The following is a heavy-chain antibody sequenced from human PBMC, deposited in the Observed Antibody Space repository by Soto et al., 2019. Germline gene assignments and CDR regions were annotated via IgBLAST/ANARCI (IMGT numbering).Heavy chain of an antibody. V-gene: IGHV4-59*08. J-gene: IGHJ4*02. CDR2: ISYTGST. D-gene: IGHD2-15*01. CDR1: GESICNYY. Sequence: PSETLSLTCTVSGESICNYYGGGVRKPTGKGLEWIGYISYTGSTTYNPSLKSRVTISVDTSKNQFSLKLSSVTAADTAVYYRARLPSYCSGGSCYSRSFDYWGQGTLVTVSS. CDR3: ARLPSYCSGGSCYSRSFDY.